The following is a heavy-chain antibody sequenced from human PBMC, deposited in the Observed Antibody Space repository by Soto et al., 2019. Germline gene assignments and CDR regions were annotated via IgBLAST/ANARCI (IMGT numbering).Heavy chain of an antibody. J-gene: IGHJ6*03. Sequence: GGSLRLSCAASGFTFSTYTMRWVRQAPGKGLEWVSAISGSGGSTYYADSVKGRFTISRDNSKNTLYLQMNSLRAEDTAVYYCANGGSGYYYYMDVWGKGTTVTVSS. CDR2: ISGSGGST. D-gene: IGHD3-16*01. V-gene: IGHV3-23*01. CDR1: GFTFSTYT. CDR3: ANGGSGYYYYMDV.